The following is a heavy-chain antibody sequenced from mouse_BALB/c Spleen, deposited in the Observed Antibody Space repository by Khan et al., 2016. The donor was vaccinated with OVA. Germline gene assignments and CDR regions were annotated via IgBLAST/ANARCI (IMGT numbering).Heavy chain of an antibody. CDR1: VYTFTSYW. V-gene: IGHV1S41*01. J-gene: IGHJ4*01. D-gene: IGHD1-1*01. CDR3: AREDYYGLTCYAMDY. CDR2: IGPGSGNA. Sequence: DLVKPGASVKLSCKASVYTFTSYWINWIKQRPGQGLEWIGRIGPGSGNAYYNEMFKGKATLTVDTSSSTAYLQLSSLSSEDSGVYFCAREDYYGLTCYAMDYWGQGTSVTVSS.